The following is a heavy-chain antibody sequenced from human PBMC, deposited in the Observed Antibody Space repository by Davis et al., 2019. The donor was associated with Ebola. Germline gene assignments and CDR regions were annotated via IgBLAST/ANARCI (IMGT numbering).Heavy chain of an antibody. D-gene: IGHD6-25*01. V-gene: IGHV3-13*01. CDR3: ARAPAAYYGMDV. J-gene: IGHJ6*02. CDR1: GFTFSSYD. CDR2: IGTAGDT. Sequence: GSLRLSCAASGFTFSSYDMHWVRQATGKGLEWVSAIGTAGDTYYPGSVKGRFTISRENAKNSLYLQMNSLRAGDTAVYYCARAPAAYYGMDVWGQGTTVTVSS.